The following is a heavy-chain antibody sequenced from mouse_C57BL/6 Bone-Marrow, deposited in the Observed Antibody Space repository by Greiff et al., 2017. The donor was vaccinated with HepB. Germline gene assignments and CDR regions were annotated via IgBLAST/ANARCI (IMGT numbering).Heavy chain of an antibody. CDR1: GFTFTDYY. CDR3: ARYGLYYGYEGFAY. CDR2: IRNKANGYTT. D-gene: IGHD2-2*01. V-gene: IGHV7-3*01. Sequence: EVKLQESGGGLVQPGGSLSLSCAASGFTFTDYYMSWVRQPPGKALEWLGFIRNKANGYTTEYSASVKGRFTISRDNSQSILYLQMNALRAEDSANYYCARYGLYYGYEGFAYWDQATLVSVTA. J-gene: IGHJ3*01.